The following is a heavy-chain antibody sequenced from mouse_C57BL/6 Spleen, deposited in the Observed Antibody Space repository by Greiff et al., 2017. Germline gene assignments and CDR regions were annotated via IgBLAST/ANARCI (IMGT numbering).Heavy chain of an antibody. CDR1: GYTFTSYD. CDR3: ARAGYAMDY. Sequence: QVQLKESGPELVKPGASVKLSCNASGYTFTSYDINWVKQRPGQGLEWIGWIYPRDGSTKYNEKFKGKATLTVDTSSSTAYMELHSLPSEDSAVYFWARAGYAMDYWGQGTSVTVSS. V-gene: IGHV1-85*01. CDR2: IYPRDGST. J-gene: IGHJ4*01.